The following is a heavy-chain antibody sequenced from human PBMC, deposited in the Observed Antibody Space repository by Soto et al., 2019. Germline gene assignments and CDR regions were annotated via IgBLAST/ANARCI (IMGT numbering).Heavy chain of an antibody. CDR3: TTVEIQLGLSPYYYYYGMDV. CDR1: GFTFSNAW. J-gene: IGHJ6*02. CDR2: IKSKTDGGTT. V-gene: IGHV3-15*07. D-gene: IGHD5-18*01. Sequence: GSLRLSCAASGFTFSNAWMNWVRQAPGKGLEWVGRIKSKTDGGTTDYAAPVKGRFTISRDDSKNTLYLQMNSLKTEDTAVYYCTTVEIQLGLSPYYYYYGMDVWGQGTKVTVSS.